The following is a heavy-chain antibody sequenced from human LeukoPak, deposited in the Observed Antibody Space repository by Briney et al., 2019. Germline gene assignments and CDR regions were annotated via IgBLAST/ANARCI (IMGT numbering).Heavy chain of an antibody. CDR2: IYYSGNT. D-gene: IGHD1-26*01. CDR3: ARKSRGYSGSYDY. J-gene: IGHJ4*02. CDR1: GGSISSYY. V-gene: IGHV4-59*01. Sequence: SETLCLTCTVSGGSISSYYWSWIRQPPGKGLEWIGYIYYSGNTNYNPSLKSRVTISVDTSKNQFSLKLSSVTAADTAVYYCARKSRGYSGSYDYWGQGTLVTVSS.